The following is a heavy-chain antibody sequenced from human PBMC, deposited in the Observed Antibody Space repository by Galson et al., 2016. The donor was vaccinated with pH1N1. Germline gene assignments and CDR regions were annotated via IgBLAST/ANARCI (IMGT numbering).Heavy chain of an antibody. J-gene: IGHJ6*02. CDR3: AKRGQRVYV. CDR1: GFIFSNYA. Sequence: SLRLSCAASGFIFSNYAMSWVRQAPGKGLEWVSAIIGTGDSTYYADSVKGRFTISRDNPKNTLYLQMNSLRAEDTAIYYCAKRGQRVYVWGQGTTVTVSS. CDR2: IIGTGDST. V-gene: IGHV3-23*01.